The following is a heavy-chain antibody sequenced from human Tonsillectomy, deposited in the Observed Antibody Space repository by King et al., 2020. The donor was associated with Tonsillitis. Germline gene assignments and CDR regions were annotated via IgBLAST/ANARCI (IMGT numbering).Heavy chain of an antibody. CDR1: GGSISSSSYY. CDR2: IYYSGST. CDR3: ARHPKVGATSNFDY. D-gene: IGHD1-26*01. Sequence: QLQESGPGLVKPSQTLSLTCNVSGGSISSSSYYWGWIRQPPGKGLEWIGSIYYSGSTYYNPSLKSRVTISVDTSKNQFSLKLSSVTAADTAVYYCARHPKVGATSNFDYWGQGTLVTVSS. J-gene: IGHJ4*02. V-gene: IGHV4-39*01.